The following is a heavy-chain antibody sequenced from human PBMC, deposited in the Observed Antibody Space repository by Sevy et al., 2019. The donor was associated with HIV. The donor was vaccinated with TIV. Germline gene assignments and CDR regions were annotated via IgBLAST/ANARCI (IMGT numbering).Heavy chain of an antibody. CDR1: GYYFPMYW. Sequence: GESLKISCQGSGYYFPMYWIGWVRQVPGKGLEWMGIVHPGDSDTKYSPSFQGQFTISADRSVNTAYLRWSGLKASDTAIYYCVRRKAASDSLHFDYWGQGTLVTVSS. V-gene: IGHV5-51*01. D-gene: IGHD6-13*01. J-gene: IGHJ4*02. CDR2: VHPGDSDT. CDR3: VRRKAASDSLHFDY.